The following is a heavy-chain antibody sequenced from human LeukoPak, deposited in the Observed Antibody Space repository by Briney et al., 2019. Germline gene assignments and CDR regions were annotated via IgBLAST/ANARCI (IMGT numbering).Heavy chain of an antibody. V-gene: IGHV3-30*18. CDR2: ISDNGSNK. D-gene: IGHD5-18*01. CDR3: AKDNRRYSCDY. Sequence: PGRSLRLSCAASGFTFSSYGMHWVRQAPGKGLEWVAVISDNGSNKYYADSAKGRFTISRDSSKNTMYLQMNSLRVEDTAVYYCAKDNRRYSCDYWGQGTLVTVSS. CDR1: GFTFSSYG. J-gene: IGHJ4*02.